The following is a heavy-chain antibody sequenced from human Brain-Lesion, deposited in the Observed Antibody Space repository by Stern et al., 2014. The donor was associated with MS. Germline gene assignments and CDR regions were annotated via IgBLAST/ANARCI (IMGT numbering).Heavy chain of an antibody. J-gene: IGHJ4*02. Sequence: VQLVQSGAEVKKPGESLKISCKGSGYRFTSNWIGWVRQIPGKGLEWMGIIWTGDSDTRYSPSFQGQVTISADKSISTAYLQWSSLQASDTAMYYCARRGDSSSSGFDYWGQGTLVIVSS. V-gene: IGHV5-51*01. CDR2: IWTGDSDT. D-gene: IGHD6-6*01. CDR1: GYRFTSNW. CDR3: ARRGDSSSSGFDY.